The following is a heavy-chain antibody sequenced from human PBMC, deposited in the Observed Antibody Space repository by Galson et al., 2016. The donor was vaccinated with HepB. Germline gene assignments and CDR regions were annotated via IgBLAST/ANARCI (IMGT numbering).Heavy chain of an antibody. CDR3: AREFPGSARGTHDAFDI. Sequence: SCKASGGTFSNYAFSWVRQAPGQGLEWMGGIIAVFRIGNYAQKFQGRVKITADDSTSTAYMELSSLRSDDTAVYYCAREFPGSARGTHDAFDIWGQGTMVTVSS. V-gene: IGHV1-69*01. D-gene: IGHD6-13*01. CDR2: IIAVFRIG. J-gene: IGHJ3*02. CDR1: GGTFSNYA.